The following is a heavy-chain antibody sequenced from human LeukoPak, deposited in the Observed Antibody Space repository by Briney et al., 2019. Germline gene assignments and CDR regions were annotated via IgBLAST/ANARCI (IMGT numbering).Heavy chain of an antibody. CDR3: AKVTATPNYYYGMDV. CDR2: ISGSGGST. Sequence: GGSLRLSCAASGFTFSSYSMSWVRQAPGKGLEWVSAISGSGGSTYYADSVKGRFTISRDNSKNTLYLQMNSLRAEDTAVYYCAKVTATPNYYYGMDVWGQGTTVTVSS. CDR1: GFTFSSYS. J-gene: IGHJ6*02. V-gene: IGHV3-23*01. D-gene: IGHD2-21*02.